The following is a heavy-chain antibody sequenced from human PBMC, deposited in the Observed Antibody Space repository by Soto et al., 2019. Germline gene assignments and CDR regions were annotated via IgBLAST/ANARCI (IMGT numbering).Heavy chain of an antibody. CDR3: ARLSAVAGTRNWFDP. Sequence: SETMSLTCTVSGGSISSSRYYWGWIRQPPEKGLEWIGSIYYSGSTYYNPSLKSRVTISVDTSKNQFSLKLSSVTAADTAVYYCARLSAVAGTRNWFDPWGQGTLVTVSS. D-gene: IGHD6-19*01. CDR2: IYYSGST. V-gene: IGHV4-39*01. J-gene: IGHJ5*02. CDR1: GGSISSSRYY.